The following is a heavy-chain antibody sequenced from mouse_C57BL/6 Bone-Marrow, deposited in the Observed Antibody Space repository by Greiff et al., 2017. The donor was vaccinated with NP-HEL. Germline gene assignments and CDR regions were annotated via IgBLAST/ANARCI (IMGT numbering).Heavy chain of an antibody. CDR2: INPNNGGT. Sequence: EVQLQQSGPELVKPGASVKMSCKASGYTFTDYNMHWVKQSHGKSLEWIGYINPNNGGTSYNQKFKGKATLTVNKSSSTAYMELRSLTSEDSAVYYCAPYGYDGSWFAYWGQGTLVTVSA. CDR3: APYGYDGSWFAY. V-gene: IGHV1-22*01. J-gene: IGHJ3*01. D-gene: IGHD2-2*01. CDR1: GYTFTDYN.